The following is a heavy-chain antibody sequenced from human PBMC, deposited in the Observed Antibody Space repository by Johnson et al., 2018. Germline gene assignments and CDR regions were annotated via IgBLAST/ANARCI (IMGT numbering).Heavy chain of an antibody. CDR1: GGTFSSYA. Sequence: QVELVQSGAEVKKPGSSVKVSCKASGGTFSSYAISWVRQAPGQGLEWMGIINPSGGSTSYAQKFQGRVTMTRDTSTSTVYMELSSLRSEDTAVYYCANHYISSGWSYDAFYIWGQGTMVTVSS. J-gene: IGHJ3*02. CDR2: INPSGGST. CDR3: ANHYISSGWSYDAFYI. D-gene: IGHD6-19*01. V-gene: IGHV1-46*01.